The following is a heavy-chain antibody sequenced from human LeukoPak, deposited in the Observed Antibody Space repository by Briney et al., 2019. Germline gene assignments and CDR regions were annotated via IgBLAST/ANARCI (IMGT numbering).Heavy chain of an antibody. V-gene: IGHV4-59*08. CDR2: IYYSGST. Sequence: PSETLSLTCAVYGGSFSGYYWSWIRQPPGKGLEWIGYIYYSGSTNYNPSLKSRVTISVDTSKNQFSLKLSSVTAADTAVYYCARLSMGIAVAGSHLDPWGQGTLVTVSS. CDR3: ARLSMGIAVAGSHLDP. CDR1: GGSFSGYY. D-gene: IGHD6-19*01. J-gene: IGHJ5*02.